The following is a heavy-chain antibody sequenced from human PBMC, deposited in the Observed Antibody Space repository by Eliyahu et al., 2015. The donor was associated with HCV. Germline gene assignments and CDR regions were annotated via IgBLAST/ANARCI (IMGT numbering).Heavy chain of an antibody. V-gene: IGHV1-2*06. CDR2: IIPNSGGT. CDR1: GYTFTDYN. Sequence: QVQLVQSGAEVKKPGASVRVSCKASGYTFTDYNTHWVRQAPGQGLEWMGRIIPNSGGTNYAQKFQGRVTMTRDTPISTAYMELSSLRSDDTAVYYCARGHNYGYEYWGQGTLVTVSS. D-gene: IGHD5-18*01. J-gene: IGHJ4*02. CDR3: ARGHNYGYEY.